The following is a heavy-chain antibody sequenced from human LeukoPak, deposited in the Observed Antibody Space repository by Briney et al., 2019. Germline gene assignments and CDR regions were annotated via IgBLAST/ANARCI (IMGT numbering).Heavy chain of an antibody. J-gene: IGHJ4*02. CDR1: GFTFGSYA. Sequence: GRSLRLSCAASGFTFGSYAMHWVRQAPGKGLEWVAVISYDGSNKYYAGSVKGRFTISRDNSKNTLYLQMNSLRAEDTAVYYCARAREWELLLWGQGTLVTVSS. V-gene: IGHV3-30-3*01. D-gene: IGHD1-26*01. CDR3: ARAREWELLL. CDR2: ISYDGSNK.